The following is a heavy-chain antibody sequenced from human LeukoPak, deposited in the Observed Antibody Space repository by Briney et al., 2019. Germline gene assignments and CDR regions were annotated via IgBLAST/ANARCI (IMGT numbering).Heavy chain of an antibody. CDR2: INPNSGGT. D-gene: IGHD3-16*01. J-gene: IGHJ3*02. Sequence: ASVKVSCKASGYTFTSYDINWVRQAPGQGLEWMGRINPNSGGTNYAQKFQGRVTMTRDTSISTAYMELSRLRSDDTAVYYCARPLELGAFDIWGQGTMVTVSS. CDR3: ARPLELGAFDI. CDR1: GYTFTSYD. V-gene: IGHV1-2*06.